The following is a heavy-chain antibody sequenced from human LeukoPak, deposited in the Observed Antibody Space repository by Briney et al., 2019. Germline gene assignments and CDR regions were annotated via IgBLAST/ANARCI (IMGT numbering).Heavy chain of an antibody. V-gene: IGHV7-4-1*02. CDR3: ARSCRIAARPIGCWFDP. J-gene: IGHJ5*02. CDR1: GYTFTSYA. CDR2: INTNTGNP. Sequence: ASVKVSCKASGYTFTSYAMNWVRQAPGQGLEWMGWINTNTGNPTYAQGFTGRFVFSLDTSVSTAYLQISSLKAEDTAVYYCARSCRIAARPIGCWFDPWGQGTLVTVSS. D-gene: IGHD6-6*01.